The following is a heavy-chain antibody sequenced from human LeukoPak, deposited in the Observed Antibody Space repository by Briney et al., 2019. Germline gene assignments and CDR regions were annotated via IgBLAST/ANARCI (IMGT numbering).Heavy chain of an antibody. D-gene: IGHD2-15*01. V-gene: IGHV3-7*03. CDR1: AFIFSGHW. CDR2: IKEDGSER. Sequence: PGGSLRLSCEGSAFIFSGHWMNWVRQTPGKGLEWVASIKEDGSERQYVDSVKGRFSISRDNTKGSLFLQLNSLRAEDTAVYYCARGRRRSSGFDPWGQGTLVTVSS. CDR3: ARGRRRSSGFDP. J-gene: IGHJ5*02.